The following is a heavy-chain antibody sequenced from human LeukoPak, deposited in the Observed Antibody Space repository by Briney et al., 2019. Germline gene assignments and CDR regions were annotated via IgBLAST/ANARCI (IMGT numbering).Heavy chain of an antibody. V-gene: IGHV3-53*01. CDR1: GFTVSSHY. CDR3: ARGHDYGDYDY. CDR2: IYSGGST. J-gene: IGHJ4*02. D-gene: IGHD4-17*01. Sequence: PGGSLRLSCAASGFTVSSHYMSRVRQAPGKGLEWVSVIYSGGSTYYADSVKGRFTISRDNSKNTLYLQMNSLRAEDTAVYYCARGHDYGDYDYWGQGTLVTVSS.